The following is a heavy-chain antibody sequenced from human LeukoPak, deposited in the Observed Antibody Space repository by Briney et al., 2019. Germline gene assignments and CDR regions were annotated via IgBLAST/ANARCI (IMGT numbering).Heavy chain of an antibody. J-gene: IGHJ4*02. Sequence: GGSLRLSCAASGFTFSSYGMHWVRQAPGKGLEWVAFIRYDGSNKYYADSVKGRFTISRDNSKNTLYLQMNSLRVEDTAVYYCAKVAHYYDSSGRFDYWGQGTLVTVSS. V-gene: IGHV3-30*02. CDR2: IRYDGSNK. D-gene: IGHD3-22*01. CDR3: AKVAHYYDSSGRFDY. CDR1: GFTFSSYG.